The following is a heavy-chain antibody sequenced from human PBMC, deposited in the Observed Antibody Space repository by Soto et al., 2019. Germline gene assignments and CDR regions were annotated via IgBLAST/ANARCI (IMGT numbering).Heavy chain of an antibody. V-gene: IGHV3-23*01. D-gene: IGHD5-18*01. CDR3: ARGGPRDGYRDLDY. Sequence: EVQLLESGGDLVQPGGSLRLSCAASGFTFPTYAMPWVRRAPGKGLEWVSTITHSSDGSYYADSVMGRFTISRDNSKNTLYLQRSGLRAEDTAVYYCARGGPRDGYRDLDYGGQGTQVTVSS. CDR2: ITHSSDGS. CDR1: GFTFPTYA. J-gene: IGHJ4*02.